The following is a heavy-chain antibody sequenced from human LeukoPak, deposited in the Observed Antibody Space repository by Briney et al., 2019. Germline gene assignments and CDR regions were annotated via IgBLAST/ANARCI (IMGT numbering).Heavy chain of an antibody. CDR3: ARGGHCSTTSCSNYDGMDV. D-gene: IGHD2-2*01. J-gene: IGHJ6*02. CDR2: TWYDGSNK. Sequence: GGSLRLSCAASGFTLSSYGMHWVRQAPGKGLEWVAATWYDGSNKYYADSVKGRFTISRDNSKNTLYLQMNSLRAEDTAVYFCARGGHCSTTSCSNYDGMDVWGQGTTLTVSS. V-gene: IGHV3-33*01. CDR1: GFTLSSYG.